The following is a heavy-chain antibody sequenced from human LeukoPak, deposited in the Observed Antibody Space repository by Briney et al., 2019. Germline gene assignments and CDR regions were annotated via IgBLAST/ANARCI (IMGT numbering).Heavy chain of an antibody. Sequence: PSETLSLTCTVSGGSISSYYWSWIRQPPGKGLEWIGYIYYSGSTNYNPSLKSRVTISVDTSKNQFSLKLSSVTAADTAVYYCARVDTGNCYYGMDVWGQGTTVTVSS. CDR2: IYYSGST. D-gene: IGHD1-14*01. CDR3: ARVDTGNCYYGMDV. V-gene: IGHV4-59*01. CDR1: GGSISSYY. J-gene: IGHJ6*02.